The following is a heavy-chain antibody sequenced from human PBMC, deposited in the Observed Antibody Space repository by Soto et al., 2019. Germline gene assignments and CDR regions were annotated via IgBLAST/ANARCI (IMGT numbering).Heavy chain of an antibody. CDR2: ISSSSSTI. J-gene: IGHJ4*02. CDR1: GFTFSSYS. V-gene: IGHV3-48*02. CDR3: ARAVAGSYDSSGYYFDY. D-gene: IGHD3-22*01. Sequence: GGSLRLSCAASGFTFSSYSMNWVRQAPGKGLEWVSYISSSSSTIYYADSVKGRFTISRDNAKNSLYLQMNSLRDEDTAVYYCARAVAGSYDSSGYYFDYWGQGTLVTVSS.